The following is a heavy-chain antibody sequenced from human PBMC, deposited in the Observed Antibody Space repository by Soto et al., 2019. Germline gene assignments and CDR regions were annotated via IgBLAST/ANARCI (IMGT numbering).Heavy chain of an antibody. CDR1: GFTFSNYA. CDR3: ARVATGRPVAGFDYDS. J-gene: IGHJ4*02. V-gene: IGHV3-30-3*01. D-gene: IGHD6-19*01. Sequence: QVQLVESGGGVVQPGRSLRLSCAASGFTFSNYAMHWVRQAPGKGLEWVAVISYDGTNKYYADSVKGRFTISRDNSKNPQNLHVTGLKAEDTAVYYCARVATGRPVAGFDYDSWAQGTLVTVSS. CDR2: ISYDGTNK.